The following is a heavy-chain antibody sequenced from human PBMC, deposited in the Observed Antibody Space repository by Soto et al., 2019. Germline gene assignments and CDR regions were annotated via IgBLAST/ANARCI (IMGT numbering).Heavy chain of an antibody. CDR2: ISPMFGAA. V-gene: IGHV1-69*19. D-gene: IGHD3-10*01. CDR3: AREVQVHTRAFVY. J-gene: IGHJ4*02. Sequence: QVQLVQSGAEMQKPGSSVKVSCQSSGGTFNTYAMNWVRQAPGQGPEWMGDISPMFGAANYAPKFQGRVTITADESTGTSYMQLSSLTSEDTALYFCAREVQVHTRAFVYWGQGTLVTVSS. CDR1: GGTFNTYA.